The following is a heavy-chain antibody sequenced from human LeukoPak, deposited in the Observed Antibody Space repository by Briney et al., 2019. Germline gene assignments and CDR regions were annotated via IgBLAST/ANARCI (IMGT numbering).Heavy chain of an antibody. CDR1: GFPFSAYA. CDR3: AREEEGELPDY. CDR2: ISFDASIE. J-gene: IGHJ4*01. D-gene: IGHD1-26*01. Sequence: PGRSLRLSCAASGFPFSAYALHWVRQAPGKGLEWVAIISFDASIEQYADSVRGRFTVSRDNSKNTVYLQMNSLRTDDTARYFCAREEEGELPDYWGQEPWSPSPQ. V-gene: IGHV3-30*03.